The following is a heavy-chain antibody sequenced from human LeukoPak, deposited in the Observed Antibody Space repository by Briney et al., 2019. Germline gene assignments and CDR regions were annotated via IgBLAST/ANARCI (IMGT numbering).Heavy chain of an antibody. CDR2: IYYSGST. CDR1: GGSISSYY. D-gene: IGHD3-3*01. CDR3: ARGSSSDFWSGYYTPLWYYYYGMDV. V-gene: IGHV4-59*01. Sequence: SETLSLTCTVSGGSISSYYWSWIRQPPGKGLEWIGYIYYSGSTNYNPSLKSRVTISVDTSKNQFSLKLSSVTAADTAVYYCARGSSSDFWSGYYTPLWYYYYGMDVWGQGTTVTVSS. J-gene: IGHJ6*02.